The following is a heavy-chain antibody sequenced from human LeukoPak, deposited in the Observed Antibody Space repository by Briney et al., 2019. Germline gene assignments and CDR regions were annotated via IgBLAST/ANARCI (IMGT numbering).Heavy chain of an antibody. CDR1: GFTFSSYA. CDR3: ARDPLYTNSPPSYFDY. Sequence: GGSLRLSCAASGFTFSSYAMRWVRQAPGKGLEWVAVISYDGSNKYYADSVKGRFTISRDNSKNTLYLQMNSLRAEDTAVYHCARDPLYTNSPPSYFDYWGQGTLVTVSS. D-gene: IGHD2-2*02. J-gene: IGHJ4*02. V-gene: IGHV3-30*04. CDR2: ISYDGSNK.